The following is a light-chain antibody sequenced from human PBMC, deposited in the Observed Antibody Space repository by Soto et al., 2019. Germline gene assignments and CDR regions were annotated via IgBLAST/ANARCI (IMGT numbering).Light chain of an antibody. CDR2: WAS. CDR1: QSLLYRSNNENY. CDR3: QQYHETPRT. Sequence: DIVMTQSPDSLAVSLDERATITCRSSQSLLYRSNNENYLAWYQQKPGQPPKLLIYWASTRESGVPDRFSGSGSGTDFTLTISSLQAEDVAVYYCQQYHETPRTFGQGTRVEL. V-gene: IGKV4-1*01. J-gene: IGKJ1*01.